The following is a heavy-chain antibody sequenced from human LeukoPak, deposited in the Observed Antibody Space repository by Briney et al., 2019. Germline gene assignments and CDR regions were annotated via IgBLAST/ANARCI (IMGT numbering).Heavy chain of an antibody. CDR1: GFIVSRSY. CDR2: LYSDGNT. V-gene: IGHV3-53*01. CDR3: AREAPAAY. J-gene: IGHJ4*02. D-gene: IGHD2-2*01. Sequence: GGSLRLSCAASGFIVSRSYMSWVRQAPGKGLEWVSVLYSDGNTYYADSAKGRFTISRDNSKNTLYLQMNSLRADDTAVYYCAREAPAAYWGQGTLVTVSS.